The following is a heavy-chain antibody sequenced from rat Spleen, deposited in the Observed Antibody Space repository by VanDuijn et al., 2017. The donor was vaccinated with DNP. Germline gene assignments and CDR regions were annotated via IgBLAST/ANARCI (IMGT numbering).Heavy chain of an antibody. Sequence: EVKLVESGGGLVEPGRSLTLSCAASGFTFNDYWMGWVRQAPGKGLEWIAEINKDSRIIKYSPSLKDKLIISRDNAQKTLYLQMSKLGSEDTAIYYCVREELGVDYWGQGVMVTVSS. V-gene: IGHV4-2*01. CDR1: GFTFNDYW. D-gene: IGHD4-3*01. CDR2: INKDSRII. CDR3: VREELGVDY. J-gene: IGHJ2*01.